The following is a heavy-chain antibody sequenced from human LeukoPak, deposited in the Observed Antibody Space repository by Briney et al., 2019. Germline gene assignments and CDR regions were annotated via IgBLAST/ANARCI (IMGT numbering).Heavy chain of an antibody. D-gene: IGHD2-8*01. CDR2: INSDGSST. CDR1: GFTFSSHW. CDR3: ARVQGHPPNGLDI. V-gene: IGHV3-74*01. J-gene: IGHJ3*02. Sequence: RGSLRLSCAASGFTFSSHWMHWVRQAPGKGLVWVSRINSDGSSTSYADAVKGRFTISRDNAKNTAYLQMNSLRAEDTAVYYCARVQGHPPNGLDIWGQGTMVTVSS.